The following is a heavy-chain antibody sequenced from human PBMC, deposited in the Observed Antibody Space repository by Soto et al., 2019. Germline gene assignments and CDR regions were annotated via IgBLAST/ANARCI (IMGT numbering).Heavy chain of an antibody. V-gene: IGHV3-7*01. CDR1: GFTFSSYW. CDR3: ARDLSVVVTRSDNWFDP. J-gene: IGHJ5*02. CDR2: IKQDGSEK. D-gene: IGHD2-15*01. Sequence: PGGSLRLSCAASGFTFSSYWMSWVRQAPGKGLEWVANIKQDGSEKYYVDSVKGRFTISRDNAKNSLYLQMNSLRAEDTAVYYCARDLSVVVTRSDNWFDPWGQGTLVTVS.